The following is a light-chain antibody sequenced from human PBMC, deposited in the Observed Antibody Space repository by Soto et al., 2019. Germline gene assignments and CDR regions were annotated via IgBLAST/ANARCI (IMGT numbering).Light chain of an antibody. J-gene: IGLJ1*01. CDR2: DVS. CDR1: SSDVGGYNY. CDR3: CSYTSRSTDV. V-gene: IGLV2-14*01. Sequence: QSVLTQPASVSGSPGQSITISCTGTSSDVGGYNYVSWYQQHPGKAPKLMIYDVSNRPSGVSNRFSGSKSGNTASLTISGLQAEDEADYYCCSYTSRSTDVFGTGTKVNVL.